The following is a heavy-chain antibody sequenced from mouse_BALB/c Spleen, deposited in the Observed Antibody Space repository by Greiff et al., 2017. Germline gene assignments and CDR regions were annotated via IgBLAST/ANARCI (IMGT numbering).Heavy chain of an antibody. Sequence: EVQLVESGGGLVKPGGSLKLSCAASGFTFSSYTMSWVRQTPEKRLEWVATISSGGSYTYYPDSVKGRFTISRDNATNTLYLQMSSLKSEDTAMYYCTRDGVRRYFDYWGQGTTLTVSS. J-gene: IGHJ2*01. CDR2: ISSGGSYT. CDR3: TRDGVRRYFDY. D-gene: IGHD2-14*01. V-gene: IGHV5-6-4*01. CDR1: GFTFSSYT.